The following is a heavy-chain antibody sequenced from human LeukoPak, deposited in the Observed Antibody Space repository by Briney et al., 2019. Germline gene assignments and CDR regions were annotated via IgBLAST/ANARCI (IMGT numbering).Heavy chain of an antibody. CDR3: ARGAMTTTSTFDY. CDR1: GGSVSSYY. Sequence: PSETLSLTRSVSGGSVSSYYWSWIRQPPGKGLEWIGYIYYSGSTNYNPSLKSRVTLSVDTSKNQFSLKLSSVTAADTAVYYCARGAMTTTSTFDYWGQGTLVTVSS. CDR2: IYYSGST. J-gene: IGHJ4*02. V-gene: IGHV4-59*02. D-gene: IGHD5-24*01.